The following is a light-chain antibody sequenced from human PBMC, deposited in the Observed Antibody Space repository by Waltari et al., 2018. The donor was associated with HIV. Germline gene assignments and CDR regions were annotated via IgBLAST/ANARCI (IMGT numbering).Light chain of an antibody. Sequence: QSALTQPASVSGSPGQSINLSCSGSDTNLSYQNFVSWYQHHPGRPPRLVLFGVSNRPSGLSPRFPGIRSGSTASLTISGLRREDEGVYFCSSYTSMRRLVFGGGTELTV. CDR2: GVS. CDR3: SSYTSMRRLV. J-gene: IGLJ2*01. V-gene: IGLV2-14*01. CDR1: DTNLSYQNF.